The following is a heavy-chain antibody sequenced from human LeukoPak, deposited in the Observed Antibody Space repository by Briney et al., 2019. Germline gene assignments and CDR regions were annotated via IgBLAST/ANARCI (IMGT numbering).Heavy chain of an antibody. J-gene: IGHJ4*02. D-gene: IGHD5-12*01. Sequence: ASVKVSCKASGYTFTSYDINWVRQATGQGLEWMGGFDPEDGETIYAQKFQGRVTMTEDTSTDTAYMELRSLRSDDTAVYYCARARYGGYWTHDYWGQGTLVTVSS. CDR1: GYTFTSYD. CDR2: FDPEDGET. V-gene: IGHV1-24*01. CDR3: ARARYGGYWTHDY.